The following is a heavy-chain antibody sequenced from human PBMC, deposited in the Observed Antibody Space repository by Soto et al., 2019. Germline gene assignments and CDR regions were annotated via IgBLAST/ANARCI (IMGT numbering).Heavy chain of an antibody. CDR3: AHGWFDP. V-gene: IGHV4-59*01. J-gene: IGHJ5*02. Sequence: KTSGPPSPPLTVSGGSPPSFHWSWIRQFPGKGLEWIAYTSYTGNTNYNPSLKSRVTISLDTSKNQLSLQLTSMTAADTAVYYCAHGWFDPWGQGTLVTVSS. CDR1: GGSPPSFH. CDR2: TSYTGNT.